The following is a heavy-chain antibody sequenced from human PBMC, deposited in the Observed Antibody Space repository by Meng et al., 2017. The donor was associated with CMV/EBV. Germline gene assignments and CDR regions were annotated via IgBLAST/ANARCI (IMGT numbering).Heavy chain of an antibody. Sequence: GGSLRLSCAASGFTFSSYSMNWVRQAPGKGLEWVSSISSSSSYIYYADSVKGRFTISRDNAKNSLYLQMNSLRAEDTAVYYCARAGVAYCSSTSCYGYFDYWGQGTLVTVSS. CDR2: ISSSSSYI. CDR3: ARAGVAYCSSTSCYGYFDY. J-gene: IGHJ4*02. CDR1: GFTFSSYS. V-gene: IGHV3-21*01. D-gene: IGHD2-2*01.